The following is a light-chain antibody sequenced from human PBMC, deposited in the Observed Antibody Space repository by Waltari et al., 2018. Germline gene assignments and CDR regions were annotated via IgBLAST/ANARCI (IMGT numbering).Light chain of an antibody. CDR1: QSVSRA. Sequence: EIVLTQSPGTLPLSPGERATLSCRASQSVSRALAWYQQKPGQAPRLLIYAASTRATGVPDRFSGSGSGTDFSLTISRLDPEDFAVYYCQHYVNLPVTFGQGTKVEI. CDR3: QHYVNLPVT. J-gene: IGKJ1*01. CDR2: AAS. V-gene: IGKV3-20*01.